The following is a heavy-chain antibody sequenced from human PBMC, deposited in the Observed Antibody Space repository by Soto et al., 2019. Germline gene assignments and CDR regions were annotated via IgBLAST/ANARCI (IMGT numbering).Heavy chain of an antibody. D-gene: IGHD6-13*01. CDR2: VRSRAYGGTT. Sequence: EVQVVESGGGLVKPGQSLRLSCTASGFTFADYAMSWFRQAPGKGLEWVGVVRSRAYGGTTDYAESVRGSFTISRDDSKSIAYLQMNTLRTEHTAVYYCARYTYTSRYSYFGMDVWGHGTTVTVSS. V-gene: IGHV3-49*05. CDR1: GFTFADYA. CDR3: ARYTYTSRYSYFGMDV. J-gene: IGHJ6*02.